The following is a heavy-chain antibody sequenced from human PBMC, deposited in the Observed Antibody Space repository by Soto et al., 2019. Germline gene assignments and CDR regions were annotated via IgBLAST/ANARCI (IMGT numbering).Heavy chain of an antibody. D-gene: IGHD3-22*01. J-gene: IGHJ4*02. Sequence: GGSLRLSCAASGFPFSSYAMSWVRQAPGKGLEWVSAISGSGGSTYYADSVKGRFTISRDNSKNTLYLQMNSLRAEDTAVYYCARDAPYYYDSSGYYPFDYWGQGTLVTVSS. CDR3: ARDAPYYYDSSGYYPFDY. V-gene: IGHV3-23*01. CDR2: ISGSGGST. CDR1: GFPFSSYA.